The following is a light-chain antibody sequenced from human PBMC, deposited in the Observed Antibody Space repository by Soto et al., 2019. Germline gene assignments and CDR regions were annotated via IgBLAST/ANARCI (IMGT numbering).Light chain of an antibody. J-gene: IGLJ2*01. CDR3: QTWDIGARVV. CDR2: LSSDGSH. CDR1: SGHSSYA. Sequence: QSVLTQSPSASASLGASVKLTCTLSSGHSSYAIAWHQQQPEKGPRYLMKLSSDGSHSKGDGIPDRFSGSSSGAERYLTISSLQSEDEADYYCQTWDIGARVVFGAGTKLTVL. V-gene: IGLV4-69*01.